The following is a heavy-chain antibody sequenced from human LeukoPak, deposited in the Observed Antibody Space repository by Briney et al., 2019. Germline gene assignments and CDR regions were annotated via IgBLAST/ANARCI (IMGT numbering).Heavy chain of an antibody. Sequence: GGSLRLSCAASGFTFSRYGLHWVRQAPGKGLEGVAVIANDGKDKKYADSEKGRFTISRENSKSTLYLQMNSLRAEDTAMYYCAKDPQVGAAAYYFDSWGQGTLVTVSS. V-gene: IGHV3-30*18. D-gene: IGHD2-2*01. J-gene: IGHJ4*02. CDR1: GFTFSRYG. CDR2: IANDGKDK. CDR3: AKDPQVGAAAYYFDS.